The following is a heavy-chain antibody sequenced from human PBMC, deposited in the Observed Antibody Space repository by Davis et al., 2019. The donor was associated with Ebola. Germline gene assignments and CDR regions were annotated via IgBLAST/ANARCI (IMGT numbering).Heavy chain of an antibody. D-gene: IGHD2-2*01. CDR2: IIPILGTA. V-gene: IGHV1-69*06. CDR3: ARERVVPAAIDY. CDR1: GYTFTSYG. Sequence: SVKVSCKASGYTFTSYGISWVRQAPGQGLEWMGGIIPILGTAHSAQKFQGRLTVTADRSTSTAYMELRSLRSDDTAVYYCARERVVPAAIDYWGQGTLVTVSS. J-gene: IGHJ4*02.